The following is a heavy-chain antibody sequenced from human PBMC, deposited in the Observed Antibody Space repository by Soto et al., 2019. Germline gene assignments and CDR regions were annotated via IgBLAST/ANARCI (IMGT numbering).Heavy chain of an antibody. CDR3: ARESSSPNYYYYGMDV. V-gene: IGHV1-69*01. J-gene: IGHJ6*02. CDR1: GGTFSSYA. D-gene: IGHD6-6*01. CDR2: IIPLLGTP. Sequence: QVQLVQSGAEVKKPGSSVKVSCRASGGTFSSYAVSWVRQAPGQGLEWMGVIIPLLGTPKYAQKFQGRVTITEDDSATTAYMELTSLRSDDTAVYYCARESSSPNYYYYGMDVWGQGTTVTVSS.